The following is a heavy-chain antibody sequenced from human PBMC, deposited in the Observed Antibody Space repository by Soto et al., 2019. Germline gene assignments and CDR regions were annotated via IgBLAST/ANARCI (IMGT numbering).Heavy chain of an antibody. J-gene: IGHJ3*02. V-gene: IGHV4-34*01. CDR1: GGSFSGYY. CDR2: INHSGST. Sequence: SETLSLTCAVYGGSFSGYYWSWFRQPPGKGLEWIGEINHSGSTNYNPSLKSRVTISVDTSKNQFSLKLSSVTAADTAVYYCARGTNIEIAAAGTFRPCAFDIWGQGTMVTVSS. CDR3: ARGTNIEIAAAGTFRPCAFDI. D-gene: IGHD6-13*01.